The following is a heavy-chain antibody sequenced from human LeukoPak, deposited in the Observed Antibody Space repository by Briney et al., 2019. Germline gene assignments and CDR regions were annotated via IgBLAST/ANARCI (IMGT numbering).Heavy chain of an antibody. J-gene: IGHJ4*02. V-gene: IGHV3-21*01. CDR2: ISSTSSYI. CDR1: GFTFSSYI. Sequence: GGSLRLSCAASGFTFSSYIMNWVRQAPGKGLEWVSSISSTSSYIYYADSVKGRFTISRDNAKNSLYLQMNSLRAEDTAVYYCARDDTYYDSSGYYLDYWGQGTLVTVSS. D-gene: IGHD3-22*01. CDR3: ARDDTYYDSSGYYLDY.